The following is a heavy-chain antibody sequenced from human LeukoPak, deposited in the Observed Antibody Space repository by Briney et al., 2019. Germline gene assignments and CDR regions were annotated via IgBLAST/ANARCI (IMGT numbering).Heavy chain of an antibody. CDR3: ARGNYDSSGYLDY. CDR1: GFTLSNYG. D-gene: IGHD3-22*01. V-gene: IGHV3-33*01. CDR2: IWYDGSNK. J-gene: IGHJ4*02. Sequence: PGRSLGLSCAASGFTLSNYGMHWVRQAPGKGLEWVAVIWYDGSNKYYVDSVKGRFTISRDNSKNTLFLQMNSLRAEDTAVYYCARGNYDSSGYLDYWGQGTLVTVSS.